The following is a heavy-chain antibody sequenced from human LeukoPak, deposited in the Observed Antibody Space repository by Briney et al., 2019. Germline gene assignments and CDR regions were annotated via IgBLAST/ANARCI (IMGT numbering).Heavy chain of an antibody. Sequence: GRSLRLSCAASGFTFSGYGMHWVRQAPGKGLEWVAVISYDGSSKYYADSVKGRLTISRDNSKNTLFLQMNSLRAEDTAVYYCASDYCGGDCYLDYWGQGTLVTVSS. CDR1: GFTFSGYG. CDR3: ASDYCGGDCYLDY. CDR2: ISYDGSSK. V-gene: IGHV3-30*03. J-gene: IGHJ4*02. D-gene: IGHD2-21*02.